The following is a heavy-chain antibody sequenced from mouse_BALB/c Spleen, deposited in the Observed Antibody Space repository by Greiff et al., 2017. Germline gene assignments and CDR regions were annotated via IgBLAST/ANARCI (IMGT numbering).Heavy chain of an antibody. CDR1: GYTFSSYW. CDR2: ILPGSGST. J-gene: IGHJ1*01. D-gene: IGHD1-1*01. CDR3: ARWYYYGSTLRYFDV. V-gene: IGHV1-9*01. Sequence: VKLMESGAELMKPGASVKISCKATGYTFSSYWIEWVKQRPGHGLEWIGEILPGSGSTNYNEKFKGKATFTADTSSNTAYMQLSSLTSEDSAVYYCARWYYYGSTLRYFDVWGAGTTVTVSS.